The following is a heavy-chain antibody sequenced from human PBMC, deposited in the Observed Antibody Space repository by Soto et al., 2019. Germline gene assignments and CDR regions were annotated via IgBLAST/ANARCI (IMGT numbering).Heavy chain of an antibody. CDR1: GFTFSSYG. V-gene: IGHV3-33*01. D-gene: IGHD2-8*01. CDR3: ARDPQPSYCTNGVCYGGLGHDAFDI. Sequence: GGSLRLSCAASGFTFSSYGMHWVRQAPGKGLEWVAVIWYDGSNKYYADSVKGRFTISRDNSKNTLYLQMNSLRAEDTAVYYCARDPQPSYCTNGVCYGGLGHDAFDIWGQGTMVTVSS. J-gene: IGHJ3*02. CDR2: IWYDGSNK.